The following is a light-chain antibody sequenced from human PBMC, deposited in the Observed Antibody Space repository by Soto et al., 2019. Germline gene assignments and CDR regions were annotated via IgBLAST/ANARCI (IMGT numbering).Light chain of an antibody. J-gene: IGKJ1*01. CDR2: DAS. V-gene: IGKV1-5*01. CDR1: QSISIW. Sequence: DIQMTQSPSTLSASVGGSVTITCRASQSISIWLAWYQQKPGKAPKLLIYDASRLESGVPSRCSGSGSGTELTLTISSLQPDDFATYYCQQYNTYSTFGQGTKVDIK. CDR3: QQYNTYST.